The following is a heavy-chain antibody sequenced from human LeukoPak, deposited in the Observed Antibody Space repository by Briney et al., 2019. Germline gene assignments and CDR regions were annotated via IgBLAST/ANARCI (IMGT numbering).Heavy chain of an antibody. V-gene: IGHV5-51*01. J-gene: IGHJ4*02. Sequence: PWESLKISFKGLGYDFSTYWNAWVRQRPGKGLGWMGIIYPGGSETRYDPSFQGQVTIPADRSTITAYLQWSSLRASDTAMYYCARASRDGYNQNFDHWGQGTLVTVSS. CDR2: IYPGGSET. CDR3: ARASRDGYNQNFDH. CDR1: GYDFSTYW. D-gene: IGHD5-24*01.